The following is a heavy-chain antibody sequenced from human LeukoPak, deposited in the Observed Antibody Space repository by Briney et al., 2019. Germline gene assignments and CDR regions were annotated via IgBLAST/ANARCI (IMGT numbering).Heavy chain of an antibody. CDR2: TYYRSKWYN. V-gene: IGHV6-1*01. Sequence: SQTLSLTCAISGDSLSSNSAAWNWIRQSPSRGLEWLGWTYYRSKWYNDYAVSVKSRITINPDTSKNQFSLQLNSVTPEDTAVYYCERDSQGFHPYAFDIWGQGTMVAVSS. CDR1: GDSLSSNSAA. CDR3: ERDSQGFHPYAFDI. J-gene: IGHJ3*02. D-gene: IGHD2-15*01.